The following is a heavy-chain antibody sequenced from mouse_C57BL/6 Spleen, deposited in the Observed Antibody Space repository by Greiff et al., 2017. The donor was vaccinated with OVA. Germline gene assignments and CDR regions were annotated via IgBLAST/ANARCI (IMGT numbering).Heavy chain of an antibody. CDR1: GYTFTDYE. Sequence: QVQLQQSGAELVRPGASVTLSCTASGYTFTDYEMHWVKQTPVHGLEWIGAIDPETGGTAYNQKFKGKAILTADKSSSTAYMELLSLTSGDSAVYYCTKPDYSSRPWFAYWGQGTLVTVSA. CDR2: IDPETGGT. D-gene: IGHD1-1*01. V-gene: IGHV1-15*01. J-gene: IGHJ3*01. CDR3: TKPDYSSRPWFAY.